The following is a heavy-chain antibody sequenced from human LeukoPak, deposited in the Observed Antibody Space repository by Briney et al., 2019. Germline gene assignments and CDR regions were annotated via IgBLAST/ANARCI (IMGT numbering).Heavy chain of an antibody. CDR2: INTDGSIT. J-gene: IGHJ4*02. Sequence: GGSLRLSCAASGFTFSSYAMHWVRQAPGKGLVWVSRINTDGSITNYADSAKGRFSISRDNAKNTLYLQMSSLRAEDTAVYYCARDRGPRTGFMVREAYDYWGQGTLVTVSS. CDR3: ARDRGPRTGFMVREAYDY. CDR1: GFTFSSYA. V-gene: IGHV3-74*01. D-gene: IGHD3-10*01.